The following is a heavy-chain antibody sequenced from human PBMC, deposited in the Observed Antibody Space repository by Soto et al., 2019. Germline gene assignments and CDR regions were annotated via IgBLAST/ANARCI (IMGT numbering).Heavy chain of an antibody. CDR3: ARFADYGRY. D-gene: IGHD4-17*01. V-gene: IGHV3-7*05. Sequence: EVQLVESGGGLVQPGGSLRLSCAASGFTFSNFWMAWVRQAPGKGLEWVANIKEDGSEKHYVDSAKGRFSISRDNAKSSLDLQMNSLTAEDTAVYYCARFADYGRYWGQGTLVTVSS. J-gene: IGHJ4*02. CDR1: GFTFSNFW. CDR2: IKEDGSEK.